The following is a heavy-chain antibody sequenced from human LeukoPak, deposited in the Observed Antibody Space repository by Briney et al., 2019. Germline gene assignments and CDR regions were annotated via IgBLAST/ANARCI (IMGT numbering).Heavy chain of an antibody. V-gene: IGHV3-48*03. CDR3: ARGRASSGWYLGNWFDP. D-gene: IGHD6-19*01. CDR1: GFTFTNYA. Sequence: GGSLRLSCAASGFTFTNYAMTWVRQAPGKGLEWVSYISSSGSTIYYADSVKGRFTISRDNAKNSLYLQMNSLRAEDTAVYYCARGRASSGWYLGNWFDPWGQGTLVTVSS. J-gene: IGHJ5*02. CDR2: ISSSGSTI.